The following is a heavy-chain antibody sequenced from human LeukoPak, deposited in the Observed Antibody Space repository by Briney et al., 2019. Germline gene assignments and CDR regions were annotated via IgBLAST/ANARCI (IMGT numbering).Heavy chain of an antibody. V-gene: IGHV4-4*07. D-gene: IGHD3-22*01. CDR3: ARDITLIVVSGVFDI. J-gene: IGHJ3*02. CDR1: SGSISNYY. CDR2: IYSTGSI. Sequence: PSETLSLTCTVSSGSISNYYWSWIRQPAGKGLEWIGRIYSTGSITYNPSLKSRVTMSVDTSKNQFSLKLSSVTAADTAVYYCARDITLIVVSGVFDIWGQGTMVTVSS.